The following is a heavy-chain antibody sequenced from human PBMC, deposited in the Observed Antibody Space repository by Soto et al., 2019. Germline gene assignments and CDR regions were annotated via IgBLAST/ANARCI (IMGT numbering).Heavy chain of an antibody. D-gene: IGHD3-3*01. J-gene: IGHJ6*02. CDR1: GFTFSSYD. CDR3: ARGSGRYYDFWSSYYYYGMDV. CDR2: IGTAGDT. V-gene: IGHV3-13*01. Sequence: PGGSLRLSCAASGFTFSSYDMHWVRQATGKGLEWVSAIGTAGDTNYPGSVKGRFTISRENAKNSLYLQMNSLRAGDTAVYYCARGSGRYYDFWSSYYYYGMDVWGQGTTVTVSS.